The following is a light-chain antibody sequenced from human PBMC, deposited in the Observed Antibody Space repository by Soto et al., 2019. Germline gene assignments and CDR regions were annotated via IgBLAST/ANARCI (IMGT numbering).Light chain of an antibody. CDR2: SNN. J-gene: IGLJ1*01. CDR1: SXNIGSNY. V-gene: IGLV1-47*02. CDR3: AAWDDSLSGYV. Sequence: QSVLTQPPSASGTPGQRVTISCSGSSXNIGSNYVYWYQQLPGTAPKLLIYSNNQRPSGVPDRFSGSKSGTSASLAISGLRSEDEADYYCAAWDDSLSGYVFGTGTKVTV.